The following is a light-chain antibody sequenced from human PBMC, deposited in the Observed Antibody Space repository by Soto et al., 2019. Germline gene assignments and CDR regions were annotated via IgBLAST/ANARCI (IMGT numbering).Light chain of an antibody. Sequence: MGLTLYPRTLSLSPRERATLSCRASQRVSARYLAWYHQKPGQAPRPLIFGASDRATGIPDRFSGSGSGTDFTLTIDRLEPEDFAMYYCQQSTEPLPPIARGTKVDIK. CDR1: QRVSARY. V-gene: IGKV3-20*01. CDR3: QQSTEPLPP. J-gene: IGKJ1*01. CDR2: GAS.